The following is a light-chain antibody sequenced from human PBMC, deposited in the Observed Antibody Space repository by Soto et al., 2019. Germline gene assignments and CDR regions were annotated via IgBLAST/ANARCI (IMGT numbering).Light chain of an antibody. Sequence: EVVMTQSPATLSVSPGERVTLSCTASQSVRGNVAWYQQKPGQAPRLLSQGASTRATGIPARCSGSGAGTEFTLTISSLKSEDFEVYYCQQYNNWPWTFGQGTKVDIK. CDR3: QQYNNWPWT. CDR2: GAS. V-gene: IGKV3-15*01. CDR1: QSVRGN. J-gene: IGKJ1*01.